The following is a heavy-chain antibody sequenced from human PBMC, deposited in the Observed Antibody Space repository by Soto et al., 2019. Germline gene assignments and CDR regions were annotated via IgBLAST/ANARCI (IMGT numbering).Heavy chain of an antibody. Sequence: QVQLVESGGGVVQPGRSLRLSCAASGFTFSSYGMNWVRQAPGKGLEWVAGILYDGSDKYYADSVKGRFTISRDNSKNTLHLQVNTLRAEDTAVYYCAKEYGYSSDWGQGTLVTVSS. CDR1: GFTFSSYG. D-gene: IGHD6-19*01. CDR3: AKEYGYSSD. CDR2: ILYDGSDK. V-gene: IGHV3-30*18. J-gene: IGHJ1*01.